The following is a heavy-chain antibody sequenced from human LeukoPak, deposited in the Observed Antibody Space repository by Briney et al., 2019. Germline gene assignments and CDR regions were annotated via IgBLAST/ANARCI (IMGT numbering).Heavy chain of an antibody. Sequence: PGGSLRLSCAASGFTFSDYTMSWVRQAPGKGLEWVSAIGGSGRSTYYADSVKGRFTISRDNSTNTLSLQMNSLRAEDTAVYYCTKDLHCSGGSCYDWFDTWGQGTLVTVSS. CDR1: GFTFSDYT. CDR3: TKDLHCSGGSCYDWFDT. CDR2: IGGSGRST. D-gene: IGHD2-15*01. J-gene: IGHJ5*02. V-gene: IGHV3-23*01.